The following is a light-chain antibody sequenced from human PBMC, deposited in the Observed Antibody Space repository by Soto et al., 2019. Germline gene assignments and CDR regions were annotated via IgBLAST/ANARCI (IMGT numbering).Light chain of an antibody. J-gene: IGKJ3*01. CDR3: QQFGSSPQFT. V-gene: IGKV3-20*01. CDR2: GAS. Sequence: EIVLTQSPGTLSLSPGERATLSCRASQSVSSSYLAWYQQKPGQAPRLLIYGASIRATGIPDRFSGSGSETHFALTLSRLEPEDFSVYYCQQFGSSPQFTFGPGTKVDVK. CDR1: QSVSSSY.